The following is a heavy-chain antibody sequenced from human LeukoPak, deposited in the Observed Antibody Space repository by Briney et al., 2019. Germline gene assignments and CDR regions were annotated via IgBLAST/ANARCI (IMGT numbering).Heavy chain of an antibody. V-gene: IGHV3-23*01. J-gene: IGHJ4*02. D-gene: IGHD3-3*01. CDR1: GFTFSSYA. CDR3: AKEAVYDFWSGYKYYFDY. CDR2: ISGSGGST. Sequence: GGSLRRSCAASGFTFSSYAMSWVRQAPGKGLEWVSAISGSGGSTYYADSVKGRFTISRDNSKNTLYLQMNSLRAEDTAVYYCAKEAVYDFWSGYKYYFDYWGQGTLVTVSS.